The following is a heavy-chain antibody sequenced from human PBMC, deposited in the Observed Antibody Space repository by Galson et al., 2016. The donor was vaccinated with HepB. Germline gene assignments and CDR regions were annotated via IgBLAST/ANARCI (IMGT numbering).Heavy chain of an antibody. D-gene: IGHD6-13*01. Sequence: LRLSCAESGFSFSSYGMHWVRQAPGKGREWGAVKWHDGNNKKYIDSVKGRLTNSRDTSKNTLYLQMNSLRVEDTATYYCTGAAAEGWFDPWGQGTLVTVSS. CDR1: GFSFSSYG. J-gene: IGHJ5*02. CDR2: KWHDGNNK. CDR3: TGAAAEGWFDP. V-gene: IGHV3-33*01.